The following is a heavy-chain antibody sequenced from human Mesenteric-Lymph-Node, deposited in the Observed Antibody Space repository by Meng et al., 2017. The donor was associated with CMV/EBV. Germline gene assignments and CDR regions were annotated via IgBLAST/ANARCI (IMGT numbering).Heavy chain of an antibody. D-gene: IGHD2-8*02. V-gene: IGHV4-30-4*08. J-gene: IGHJ4*02. CDR1: GGSINSGDYY. Sequence: SCTVSGGSINSGDYYWSWIRQPPGKGLEWIGYIYYSGSTYYNPSLKTRLSISIDTSKNQFSLKLTSVTAADTAVYYCARGYSTGFHYYFDYWGQGTLVTVSS. CDR3: ARGYSTGFHYYFDY. CDR2: IYYSGST.